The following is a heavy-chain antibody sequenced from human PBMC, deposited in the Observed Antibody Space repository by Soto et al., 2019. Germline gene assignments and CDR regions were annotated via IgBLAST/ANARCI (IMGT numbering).Heavy chain of an antibody. J-gene: IGHJ6*02. CDR3: ARSLIGLRPYYYYYGMDV. Sequence: SETLSLNCAFTGSSILSSNWWSAVRQTPGKGLEWIGEIYHSVSTNYNPSLKSRVTISVDKSKNQFSLKLSSVTAADTAVYYCARSLIGLRPYYYYYGMDVWGQGTTVT. CDR1: GSSILSSNW. CDR2: IYHSVST. D-gene: IGHD4-17*01. V-gene: IGHV4-4*02.